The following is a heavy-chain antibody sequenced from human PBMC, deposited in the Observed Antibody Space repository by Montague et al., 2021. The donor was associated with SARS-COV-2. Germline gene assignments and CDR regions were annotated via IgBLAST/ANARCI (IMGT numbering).Heavy chain of an antibody. CDR2: IWYDGSNK. CDR3: ARDFGILAGTAPEDY. J-gene: IGHJ4*02. V-gene: IGHV3-33*01. CDR1: GFTFSSYG. Sequence: SLRLSCAASGFTFSSYGMHWVRQAPGKGLEWVAVIWYDGSNKYYVDSVKGRFTISRDNSKNTLYLQMNSLRAEDTAVYYCARDFGILAGTAPEDYWGQGTLVTVSS. D-gene: IGHD3-9*01.